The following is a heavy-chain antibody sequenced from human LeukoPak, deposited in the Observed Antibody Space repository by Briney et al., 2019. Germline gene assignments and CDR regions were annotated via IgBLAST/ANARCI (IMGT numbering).Heavy chain of an antibody. Sequence: ASVKVSCKASGYTFTSYYMHWVRQAPGQGLEWMGIINPSGGSTSYAQKFQGRVTMTRDTSTSTVYMELSSLRSEDTAVYYCARQRITMVRGVNKNWFDPWGQGTLVTVSS. J-gene: IGHJ5*02. CDR1: GYTFTSYY. D-gene: IGHD3-10*01. V-gene: IGHV1-46*01. CDR2: INPSGGST. CDR3: ARQRITMVRGVNKNWFDP.